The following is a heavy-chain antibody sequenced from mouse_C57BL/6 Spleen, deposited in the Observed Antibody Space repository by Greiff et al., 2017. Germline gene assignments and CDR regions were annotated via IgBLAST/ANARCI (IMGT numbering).Heavy chain of an antibody. Sequence: QVQLQQPGAELVMPGASVKLSCKASGYTFTSSCMHWVKQRPGQGLAWIGELDPSDSYTNYNQKFKGKSTLTVDKSSSTAYMQLSSQTSEDSAVYYCARSGGNYPDYWGQGTTLTVSS. J-gene: IGHJ2*01. D-gene: IGHD2-14*01. V-gene: IGHV1-69*01. CDR3: ARSGGNYPDY. CDR2: LDPSDSYT. CDR1: GYTFTSSC.